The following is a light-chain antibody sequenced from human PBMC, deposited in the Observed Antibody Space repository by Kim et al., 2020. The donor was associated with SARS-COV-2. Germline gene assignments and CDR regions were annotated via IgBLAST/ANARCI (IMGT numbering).Light chain of an antibody. Sequence: PPGERATPSCRASQTINNKLVWYQQKPGQAPRLLIYDATTRATGVPARFMGSGSETDFTLTISSLQSEDFAVYYCQQSHDWPPLTFGQGTKVDIK. V-gene: IGKV3-15*01. CDR3: QQSHDWPPLT. CDR2: DAT. CDR1: QTINNK. J-gene: IGKJ1*01.